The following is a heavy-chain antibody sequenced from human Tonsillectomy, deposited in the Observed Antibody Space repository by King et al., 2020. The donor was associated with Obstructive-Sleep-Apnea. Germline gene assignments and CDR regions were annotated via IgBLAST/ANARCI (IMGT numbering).Heavy chain of an antibody. CDR1: GYTFTSNG. CDR2: ITTNTGNP. V-gene: IGHV7-4-1*02. Sequence: VQLVKSGSELRKPGASVRVSCKASGYTFTSNGMHWVRQAPGQGLEWMGWITTNTGNPTYALGFTGRFVFSLDTSVSTAYLQISSLKAEDTAVYYCARMGGGIKWSFDYWGQGTLVSVSS. J-gene: IGHJ4*02. CDR3: ARMGGGIKWSFDY. D-gene: IGHD3-16*01.